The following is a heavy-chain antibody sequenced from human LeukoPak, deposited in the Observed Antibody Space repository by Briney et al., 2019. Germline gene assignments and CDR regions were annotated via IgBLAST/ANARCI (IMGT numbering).Heavy chain of an antibody. CDR1: GFTFSSNP. CDR3: ATTKQARRYFDY. Sequence: GGSLRLSCAGSGFTFSSNPLSWVRQAPGKGLGWVSAINPSGGNTYYADSVRGRFTISRDNSKNTLYLQMNTLRAEDTAVYYCATTKQARRYFDYWGQGTLVTVSS. V-gene: IGHV3-23*01. D-gene: IGHD1-1*01. CDR2: INPSGGNT. J-gene: IGHJ4*02.